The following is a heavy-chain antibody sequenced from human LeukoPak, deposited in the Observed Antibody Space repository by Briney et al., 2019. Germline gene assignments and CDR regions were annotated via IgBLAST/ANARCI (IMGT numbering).Heavy chain of an antibody. D-gene: IGHD1-20*01. Sequence: ASVKVSCKASGYTFTSYDINWVRQATGQGLEWMGWMDPNSGNTGYAQKFQGRVTMTRNTSISTAYMELSSLRSEDTAVYYCAREANWNAPFDYWGQGTLVTVSS. CDR1: GYTFTSYD. CDR2: MDPNSGNT. J-gene: IGHJ4*02. CDR3: AREANWNAPFDY. V-gene: IGHV1-8*01.